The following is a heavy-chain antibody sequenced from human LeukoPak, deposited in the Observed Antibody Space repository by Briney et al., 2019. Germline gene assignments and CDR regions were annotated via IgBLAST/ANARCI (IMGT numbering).Heavy chain of an antibody. CDR3: AGASYDSSGAH. CDR2: IYYSGST. Sequence: SETLSLTCTVSGGSISSYYWSWIRQPPGKGLEWIGYIYYSGSTNYNPSLKSRVTISVDTSKNQLSLKLSSVTAADTAVYYCAGASYDSSGAHWGQGTLVTVSS. CDR1: GGSISSYY. D-gene: IGHD3-22*01. J-gene: IGHJ4*02. V-gene: IGHV4-59*01.